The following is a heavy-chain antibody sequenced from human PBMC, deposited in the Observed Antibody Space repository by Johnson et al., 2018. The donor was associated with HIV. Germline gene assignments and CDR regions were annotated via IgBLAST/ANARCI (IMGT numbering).Heavy chain of an antibody. Sequence: VQLVESGGGLVQPEGSLRLSCAASGISVSSYYMSWVRQAPGKGLEWVSVISSGGSTSYPDSVKGRFTISRDNSKNTLYLQMNSLRAEDTAVYYCARDAHWHDAFDIWGQGTMVTVSS. CDR1: GISVSSYY. J-gene: IGHJ3*02. CDR2: ISSGGST. CDR3: ARDAHWHDAFDI. V-gene: IGHV3-66*01.